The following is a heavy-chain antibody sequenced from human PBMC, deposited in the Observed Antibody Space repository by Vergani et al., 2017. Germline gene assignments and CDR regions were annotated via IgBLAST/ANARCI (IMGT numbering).Heavy chain of an antibody. Sequence: QVQLQESGPGLVKLSQTLSFTCTVSGGSISSGDYYWSCIRQPPGKGLEWIWYIYYSGSTYYNPSLKSRVTISVDTSKNQFSLKRSSVTAADTAVYYFAISPSVYCISTSYYWASESWGQGTLVTVSS. CDR1: GGSISSGDYY. D-gene: IGHD2-2*01. J-gene: IGHJ4*02. V-gene: IGHV4-30-4*08. CDR2: IYYSGST. CDR3: AISPSVYCISTSYYWASES.